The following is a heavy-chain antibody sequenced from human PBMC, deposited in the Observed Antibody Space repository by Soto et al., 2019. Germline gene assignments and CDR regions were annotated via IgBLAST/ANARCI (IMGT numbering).Heavy chain of an antibody. CDR2: IIAIFGTA. J-gene: IGHJ6*02. D-gene: IGHD3-10*01. V-gene: IGHV1-69*12. CDR3: ARGRYYYGLGPSRLSYYYGMGV. Sequence: QVQLVQSGAEVKKPGSSVKVSCKASGGTFSSYAISWVRQAPGQGLEWMGGIIAIFGTANYAKKFQGRVTITADESASTAYMELSSLRSEDPAVYYCARGRYYYGLGPSRLSYYYGMGVWGQGTPVTVSS. CDR1: GGTFSSYA.